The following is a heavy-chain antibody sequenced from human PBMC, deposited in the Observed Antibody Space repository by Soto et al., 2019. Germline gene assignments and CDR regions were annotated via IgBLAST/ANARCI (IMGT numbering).Heavy chain of an antibody. V-gene: IGHV4-39*01. CDR1: GGSISSSSYY. D-gene: IGHD7-27*01. J-gene: IGHJ4*02. CDR2: VYYTGST. Sequence: PSETLSLTCTVSGGSISSSSYYWGWIRQPPGMRLEWIGSVYYTGSTYYNPSLKSRVTISIDTSRNQFSLKVYSVTAADTAVYYCAKNWNWGSLVHWGQGPLVTVSS. CDR3: AKNWNWGSLVH.